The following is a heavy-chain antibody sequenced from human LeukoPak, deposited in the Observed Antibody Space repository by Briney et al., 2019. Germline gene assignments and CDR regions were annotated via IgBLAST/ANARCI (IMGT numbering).Heavy chain of an antibody. CDR2: INPKSGAT. D-gene: IGHD4-17*01. CDR3: ARVGTTDH. J-gene: IGHJ1*01. Sequence: ASVKVSCKTSGYTFTDYYMHWVRQAPGQGLEWMGWINPKSGATNYAQKFQGRVTMTRDTSISTAYLELTRLTSDDTAMYYCARVGTTDHWGQGTLVTVSS. V-gene: IGHV1-2*02. CDR1: GYTFTDYY.